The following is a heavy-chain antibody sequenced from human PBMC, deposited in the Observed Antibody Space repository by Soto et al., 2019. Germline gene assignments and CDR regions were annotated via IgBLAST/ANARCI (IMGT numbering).Heavy chain of an antibody. V-gene: IGHV4-34*01. CDR3: ARCPGYSGYDLDY. CDR1: GGSFSGYY. CDR2: INHSGST. J-gene: IGHJ4*02. Sequence: QVQLQQWGAGLLKPSETLSLTCAVYGGSFSGYYWSWIRQPPGKGLEWIGEINHSGSTNYNPSLKSRVTISVDTSKNQFSLKLSSVTAADTAVYYCARCPGYSGYDLDYWGQGTLVTVSS. D-gene: IGHD5-12*01.